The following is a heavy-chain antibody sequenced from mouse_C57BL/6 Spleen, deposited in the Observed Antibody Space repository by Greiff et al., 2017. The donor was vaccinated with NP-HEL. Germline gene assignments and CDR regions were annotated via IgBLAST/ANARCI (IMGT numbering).Heavy chain of an antibody. V-gene: IGHV1-82*01. D-gene: IGHD2-10*01. CDR1: GYAFSSSW. CDR2: IYPGDGDT. Sequence: VQLQQSGPELVKPGASVKISCKASGYAFSSSWMNWVKQRPGKGLEWIGRIYPGDGDTNYNGKFKGKATLTADKSSSTAYMQLSGLTSEDSAVYFCARLPYDGYAMDYWGQGTSVTVSS. J-gene: IGHJ4*01. CDR3: ARLPYDGYAMDY.